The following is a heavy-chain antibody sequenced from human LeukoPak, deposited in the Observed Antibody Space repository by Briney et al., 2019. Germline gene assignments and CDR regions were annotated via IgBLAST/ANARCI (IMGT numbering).Heavy chain of an antibody. V-gene: IGHV3-7*04. CDR3: ARWGIAAADKYGLDV. CDR1: GFTFSTYW. CDR2: IKQDGSEK. D-gene: IGHD6-25*01. Sequence: GGSLRLACAASGFTFSTYWMSWVRQAPGKGREWVANIKQDGSEKYYVGSVKARFTISRDNANNSQYLHMTSLRAEDTAVYYCARWGIAAADKYGLDVWGQGTTVTVSS. J-gene: IGHJ6*02.